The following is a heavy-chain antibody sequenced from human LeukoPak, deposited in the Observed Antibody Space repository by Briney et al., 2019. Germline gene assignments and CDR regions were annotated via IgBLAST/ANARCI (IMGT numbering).Heavy chain of an antibody. V-gene: IGHV1-2*02. Sequence: ASVKVSCKASGYTLTGYYMHWVRQAPGQGLEWMGWINPNSGGTNYAQKFQGRVTMTRDTSISTAYMELSRLRSDDTAVYYCARDVGYSSGWLPDYWGQGTLVTVSS. J-gene: IGHJ4*02. CDR2: INPNSGGT. CDR1: GYTLTGYY. D-gene: IGHD6-19*01. CDR3: ARDVGYSSGWLPDY.